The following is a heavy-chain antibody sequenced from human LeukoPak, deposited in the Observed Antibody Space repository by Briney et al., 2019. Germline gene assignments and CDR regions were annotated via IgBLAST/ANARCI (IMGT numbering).Heavy chain of an antibody. Sequence: SETLSLTCAVYGGSFSGYYWSWIRQPPGKGLEWIGEINHSGSTTYNPSLKSRVTISVDTSKNQLSLKLTSVTAADTAVYYCARHGGAAGGHWGQGTLVTVSS. CDR3: ARHGGAAGGH. V-gene: IGHV4-34*01. D-gene: IGHD6-13*01. CDR2: INHSGST. J-gene: IGHJ4*02. CDR1: GGSFSGYY.